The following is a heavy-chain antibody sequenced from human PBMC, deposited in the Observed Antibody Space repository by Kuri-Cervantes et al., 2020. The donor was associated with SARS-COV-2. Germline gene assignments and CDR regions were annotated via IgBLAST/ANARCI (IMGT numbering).Heavy chain of an antibody. CDR1: GFTFSSYG. Sequence: GGSLRLSCAASGFTFSSYGMHWVRQAPGKGLEWVAVIWYGGSNKYYADSVKGRFTISRDNSKNTLYLQMNSLRAEDTAVYYCARDPSQGRADIWGQGTMVTVSS. J-gene: IGHJ3*02. CDR2: IWYGGSNK. V-gene: IGHV3-33*08. CDR3: ARDPSQGRADI.